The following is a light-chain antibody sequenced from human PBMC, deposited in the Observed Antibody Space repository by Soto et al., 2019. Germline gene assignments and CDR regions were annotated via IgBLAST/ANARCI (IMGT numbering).Light chain of an antibody. CDR3: QQYYSTPHT. J-gene: IGKJ4*01. CDR2: WAS. CDR1: QSVLYSSNNKDY. V-gene: IGKV4-1*01. Sequence: DIVMTQSPDSLAVSLGERATINCKSSQSVLYSSNNKDYLAWYQQKPGQPPKLLIYWASTRESGVPDRFSGSGSVTDFTLTISSLQAEDVAVYYCQQYYSTPHTFGGGTKLDIK.